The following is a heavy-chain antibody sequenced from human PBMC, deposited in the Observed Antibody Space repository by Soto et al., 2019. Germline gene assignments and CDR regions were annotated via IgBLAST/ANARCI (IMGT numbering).Heavy chain of an antibody. V-gene: IGHV3-23*01. J-gene: IGHJ3*02. CDR3: AKERAYYYGSGSYQAAFDI. CDR2: ISGSGGST. CDR1: GFTFSSFA. D-gene: IGHD3-10*01. Sequence: VQLLESGGGLVQPGGSLRLSCAASGFTFSSFAMSWVRQAPGKGLEWVSAISGSGGSTYYADSVKGRFTISRDNSKNTLYLQMNSLRAEDTAVYYCAKERAYYYGSGSYQAAFDIWGQGTMVTVSS.